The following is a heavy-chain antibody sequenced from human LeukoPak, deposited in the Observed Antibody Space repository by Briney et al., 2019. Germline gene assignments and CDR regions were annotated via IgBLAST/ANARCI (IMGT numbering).Heavy chain of an antibody. CDR3: AKIYGGKTDY. D-gene: IGHD4-23*01. CDR1: GFTFSSYG. CDR2: ISYDGSNK. Sequence: GGSLRLSCAASGFTFSSYGMHWVRQAPGKGLEWVAVISYDGSNKYYADSVKGRFTISRDNSKNTLYLQMNSLRPEDTAVYYCAKIYGGKTDYWGQGTLVTVSS. J-gene: IGHJ4*02. V-gene: IGHV3-30*18.